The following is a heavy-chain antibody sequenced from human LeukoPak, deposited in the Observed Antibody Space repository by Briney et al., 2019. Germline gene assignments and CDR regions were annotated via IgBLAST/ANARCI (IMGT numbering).Heavy chain of an antibody. CDR2: ISSSSSYI. CDR3: ARDLGGYSYYFDY. Sequence: PGGSLRLSCAASGFTFSSYAMSWVRQAPGKGLEWVSSISSSSSYIYYADSVKGRFTISRDNAKNSLYLQMNSLRAEDTAVYYCARDLGGYSYYFDYWGQGTLVTVSS. CDR1: GFTFSSYA. V-gene: IGHV3-21*01. J-gene: IGHJ4*02. D-gene: IGHD3-22*01.